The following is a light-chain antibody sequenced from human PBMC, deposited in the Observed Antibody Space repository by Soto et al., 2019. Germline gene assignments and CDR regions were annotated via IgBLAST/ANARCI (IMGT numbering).Light chain of an antibody. CDR1: SSDVRSYNL. Sequence: QSVLTQPASMSGSPGQSITISCTGTSSDVRSYNLVSWYQQHPGKAPKLMIYEGSKRPSGVSNRFSGSKSGNTASLTISGLQAEDEADYYCCSYAGSSTVVFGGGTQLTVL. CDR3: CSYAGSSTVV. V-gene: IGLV2-23*01. CDR2: EGS. J-gene: IGLJ2*01.